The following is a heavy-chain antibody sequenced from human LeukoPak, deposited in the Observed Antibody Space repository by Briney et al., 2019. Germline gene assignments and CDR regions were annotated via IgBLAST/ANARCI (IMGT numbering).Heavy chain of an antibody. J-gene: IGHJ6*02. V-gene: IGHV3-23*01. Sequence: PGASLRLSCAASGFTFSSYAMSWVRQAPGKGLEWVSAISGSGGSTYYADSVKGRFTISRDNSKNTLYLQMNSLGAEDTAVYYCAKDHYDSSGPHLYYYYYGMDVWGQGTTVTVSS. CDR2: ISGSGGST. CDR1: GFTFSSYA. D-gene: IGHD3-22*01. CDR3: AKDHYDSSGPHLYYYYYGMDV.